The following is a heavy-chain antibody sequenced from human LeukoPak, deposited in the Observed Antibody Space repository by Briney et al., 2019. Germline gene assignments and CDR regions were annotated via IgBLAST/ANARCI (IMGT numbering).Heavy chain of an antibody. V-gene: IGHV7-4-1*02. CDR3: ARGSSSSWPTNFDY. J-gene: IGHJ4*02. CDR2: INTNTGNP. CDR1: GYTFTSYA. D-gene: IGHD6-13*01. Sequence: ASVKVSCKASGYTFTSYAMNWVRQAPGQGLEWMGWINTNTGNPTCAQGFTGRFVFSLDTSVSTAYLQISSLKAEDTAVYYCARGSSSSWPTNFDYWGQGTLVTVSS.